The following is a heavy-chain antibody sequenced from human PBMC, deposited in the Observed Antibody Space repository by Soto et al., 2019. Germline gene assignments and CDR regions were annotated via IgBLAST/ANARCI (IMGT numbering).Heavy chain of an antibody. CDR3: ARGGGTGYSSSWFNYTPNRFDP. J-gene: IGHJ5*02. V-gene: IGHV6-1*01. Sequence: SQTLSLTCALSGDSVSSNSAAWNWIRQSPSRGLEWLGRTSYRSKWYNDSAVPVKSRITINPDTSKKQFSLQPNSVTPEDTAVYYCARGGGTGYSSSWFNYTPNRFDPWGQGTRVTVSS. CDR1: GDSVSSNSAA. D-gene: IGHD6-13*01. CDR2: TSYRSKWYN.